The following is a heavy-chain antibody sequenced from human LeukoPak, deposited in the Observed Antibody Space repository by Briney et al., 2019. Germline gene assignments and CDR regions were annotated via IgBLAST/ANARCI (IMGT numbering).Heavy chain of an antibody. J-gene: IGHJ4*02. V-gene: IGHV3-33*01. CDR2: IWCDGSNK. D-gene: IGHD3-22*01. CDR1: GFTFSSYG. CDR3: ARGEYYDSSGCDY. Sequence: GGSLRLSCAASGFTFSSYGMHWVRQAPGKGLEWVAVIWCDGSNKYYADSVKGRFTISRDNSKNTLYLQMNSLRAEDTAVYYCARGEYYDSSGCDYWGQGTLVTVSS.